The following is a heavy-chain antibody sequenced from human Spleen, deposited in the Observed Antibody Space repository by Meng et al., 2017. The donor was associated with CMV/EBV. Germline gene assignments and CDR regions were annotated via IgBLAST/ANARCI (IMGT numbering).Heavy chain of an antibody. D-gene: IGHD3-3*01. CDR3: AREGKYDFWSGYTPSAMDV. CDR1: GYTFTSYG. J-gene: IGHJ6*02. CDR2: ISAYNGNT. V-gene: IGHV1-18*01. Sequence: ASVKVSCKASGYTFTSYGISWVRQAPGQGLEWMGWISAYNGNTNYAQKLQGRVTMTTDTSTSTAYMELRSLRSEDTAVYYCAREGKYDFWSGYTPSAMDVWGQGTTVTVSS.